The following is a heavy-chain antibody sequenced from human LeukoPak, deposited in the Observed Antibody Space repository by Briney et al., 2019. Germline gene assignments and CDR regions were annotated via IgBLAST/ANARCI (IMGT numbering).Heavy chain of an antibody. D-gene: IGHD4-11*01. Sequence: PGGSLRLSCGASGFTFNTYAMSWVRQAPGKGLEWVSTINGGASATYYADSVKGRFTISRDNSKNTLYLQMNSLRAAATAVYSCAKHPNDYNDYPFDDWGQGTLVTVSS. CDR2: INGGASAT. CDR3: AKHPNDYNDYPFDD. V-gene: IGHV3-23*01. J-gene: IGHJ4*02. CDR1: GFTFNTYA.